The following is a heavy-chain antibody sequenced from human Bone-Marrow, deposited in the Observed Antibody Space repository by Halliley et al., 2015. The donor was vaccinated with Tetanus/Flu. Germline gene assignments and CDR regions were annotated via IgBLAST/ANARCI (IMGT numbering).Heavy chain of an antibody. J-gene: IGHJ4*02. CDR2: ITSSSTYT. CDR3: ASLPPNY. Sequence: SLRLSCAASGFSFTTHTMKWVRQAPGKGLEWVASITSSSTYTYYADSVKGRFTTSRDNAKNSLYLQMNSLRAEDTAVYYCASLPPNYWGQGTLVTVSS. V-gene: IGHV3-21*01. CDR1: GFSFTTHT.